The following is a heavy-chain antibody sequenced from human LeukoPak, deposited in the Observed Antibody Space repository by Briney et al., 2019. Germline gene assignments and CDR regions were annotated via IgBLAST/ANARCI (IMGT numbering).Heavy chain of an antibody. D-gene: IGHD4-17*01. CDR1: GFSFSSFA. V-gene: IGHV3-23*01. J-gene: IGHJ3*02. CDR3: ARDPNGNYVGAFEM. CDR2: ILSGGDVF. Sequence: GGSLRLSCAASGFSFSSFALMWVRQAPGMGLELISAILSGGDVFFYGDSVRGRFTISRDDSTNTLFLQMNNLRADDSAVYYCARDPNGNYVGAFEMWGPGTTVTVSS.